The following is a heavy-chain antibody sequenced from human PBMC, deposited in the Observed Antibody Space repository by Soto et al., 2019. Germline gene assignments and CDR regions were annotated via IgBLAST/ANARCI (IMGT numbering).Heavy chain of an antibody. Sequence: QVQLQESGPGLVKPSETLTLTCAVSGASISTGKWWSWVRQPPGKGLEWIGEISHGVSANYNPALRSRVTIELDTSTTPFSLKLSVTAAHPAMYYCTTYGAFGYSLAYWGQGTLFTVSS. CDR2: ISHGVSA. V-gene: IGHV4-4*02. CDR1: GASISTGKW. CDR3: TTYGAFGYSLAY. J-gene: IGHJ4*02. D-gene: IGHD5-18*01.